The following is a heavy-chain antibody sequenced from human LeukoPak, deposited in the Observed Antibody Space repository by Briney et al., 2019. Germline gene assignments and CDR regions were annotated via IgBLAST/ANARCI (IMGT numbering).Heavy chain of an antibody. CDR1: GFTFSSYA. CDR3: AKLLEWLKYGMDV. Sequence: GGSLRLSCAASGFTFSSYAMSWVRQAPGKGLEWVSAISGSGGSTYYADSVKCRFTISRDNSKNTLYLQMNSLRAEDTAVYYCAKLLEWLKYGMDVWGQGTTVTVSS. J-gene: IGHJ6*02. D-gene: IGHD3-3*01. V-gene: IGHV3-23*01. CDR2: ISGSGGST.